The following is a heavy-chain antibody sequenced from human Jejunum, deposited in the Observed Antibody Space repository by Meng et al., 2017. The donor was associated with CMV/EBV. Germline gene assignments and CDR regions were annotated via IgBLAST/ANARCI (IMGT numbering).Heavy chain of an antibody. J-gene: IGHJ4*02. CDR3: AHLDGTTWYYYDY. D-gene: IGHD5-24*01. V-gene: IGHV2-5*01. CDR2: IYWNGDK. Sequence: GFSLTTRRVAVGWLRPPPGNALEWLAHIYWNGDKYYSTSLKSRLSITKDTSKNQVVLIMTNVDPVDTATYFCAHLDGTTWYYYDYWGQGTRVTVSS. CDR1: GFSLTTRRVA.